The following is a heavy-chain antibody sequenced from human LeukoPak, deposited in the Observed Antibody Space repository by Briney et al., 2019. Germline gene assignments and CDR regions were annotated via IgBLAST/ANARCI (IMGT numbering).Heavy chain of an antibody. V-gene: IGHV3-48*03. Sequence: GGSLRLSCRASVLTLCSYEMKWVRQAPGKGLEWVSYISSSGSPIYYADSVKGRFTISRDNAKNSLYLQMNSLRAEDTAIYYCVLRVAVAAVDFCGERNLVTVSS. D-gene: IGHD6-19*01. CDR3: VLRVAVAAVDF. CDR1: VLTLCSYE. CDR2: ISSSGSPI. J-gene: IGHJ4*02.